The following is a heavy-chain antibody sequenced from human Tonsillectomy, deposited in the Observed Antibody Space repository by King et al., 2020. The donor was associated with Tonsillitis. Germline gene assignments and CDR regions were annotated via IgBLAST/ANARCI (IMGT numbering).Heavy chain of an antibody. J-gene: IGHJ5*02. D-gene: IGHD2-15*01. V-gene: IGHV4-59*01. Sequence: VQLQESGPGLVKPLETLSLTCTVSGGSITSYYWSWIRPPPGKGLEWIGYIYYSGSTNYNPSLKSRVAISVDTSKNQFSLKLTSVTAADTAVYYCARGSVVVAASGLNWFDPWGQGTLVTVSS. CDR1: GGSITSYY. CDR2: IYYSGST. CDR3: ARGSVVVAASGLNWFDP.